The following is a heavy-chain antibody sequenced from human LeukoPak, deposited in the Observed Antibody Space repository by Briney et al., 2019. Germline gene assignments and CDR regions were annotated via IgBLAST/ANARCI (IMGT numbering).Heavy chain of an antibody. V-gene: IGHV4-39*01. J-gene: IGHJ6*02. D-gene: IGHD1-14*01. Sequence: PSETLSLTCTVSGGSISSSLYYWGWIRQPPGKGLEWIGSMYYSGSTYYNPSLKSRITISVDTSENQLSLRLSSVTAADTAVYYCARHIRSSYYSDGMDVWGQGTTVTVSS. CDR1: GGSISSSLYY. CDR2: MYYSGST. CDR3: ARHIRSSYYSDGMDV.